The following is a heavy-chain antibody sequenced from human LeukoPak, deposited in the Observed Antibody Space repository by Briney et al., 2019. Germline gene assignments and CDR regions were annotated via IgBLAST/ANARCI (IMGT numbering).Heavy chain of an antibody. J-gene: IGHJ4*02. V-gene: IGHV3-66*01. CDR3: TSYYYDSSGYYWNY. D-gene: IGHD3-22*01. CDR1: GFTVSSNY. CDR2: IYSGGST. Sequence: GGSLRLSCAASGFTVSSNYMSWVRQAPGKGLEWVSVIYSGGSTYYADSVKDRFTISRDNSKNTLYLQMNSLRAEDTAVYYCTSYYYDSSGYYWNYWGQGTLVTVSS.